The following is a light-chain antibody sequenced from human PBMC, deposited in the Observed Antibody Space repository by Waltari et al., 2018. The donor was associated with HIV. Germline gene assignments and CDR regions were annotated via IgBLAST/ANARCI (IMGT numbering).Light chain of an antibody. V-gene: IGLV2-8*01. CDR3: NSYAASNNFV. Sequence: QSALTQPPSASGSPGQSVTISCTGTSNDLGGSTYVSWYQQPPGKAPKLMIFEVSKRPSGVPDRFSGSKSGNTASLTVSGLQAEDEADYYCNSYAASNNFVFGGGTKLTVL. CDR1: SNDLGGSTY. CDR2: EVS. J-gene: IGLJ2*01.